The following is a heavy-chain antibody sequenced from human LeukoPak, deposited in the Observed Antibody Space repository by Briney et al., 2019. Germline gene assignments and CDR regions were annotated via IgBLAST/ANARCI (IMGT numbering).Heavy chain of an antibody. Sequence: SETLSLTCAVSGGSISSSFWWSWVRQPPGKGLEWIGEIYHSGSTNYNPSLKSRVTISVDKSKSQFSLKLSSVTAADTAVYYCARKGYTIGSFDYWGQGTLVTVSS. CDR2: IYHSGST. CDR3: ARKGYTIGSFDY. J-gene: IGHJ4*02. CDR1: GGSISSSFW. V-gene: IGHV4-4*02. D-gene: IGHD5-18*01.